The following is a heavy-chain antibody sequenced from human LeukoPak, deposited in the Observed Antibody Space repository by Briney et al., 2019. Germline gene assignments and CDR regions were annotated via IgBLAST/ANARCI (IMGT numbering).Heavy chain of an antibody. D-gene: IGHD3-9*01. CDR3: ARHLKAGDILTGIDY. CDR1: GGSISSSSYY. V-gene: IGHV4-39*01. CDR2: IYYSGST. J-gene: IGHJ4*02. Sequence: PSETLSLTCTVSGGSISSSSYYWGWIRQPPGKGLEWIGSIYYSGSTYYNPSLKSRVTTSVDTSKNQFSLKLSSVTAADTAVYYCARHLKAGDILTGIDYWGQGTLVTVSS.